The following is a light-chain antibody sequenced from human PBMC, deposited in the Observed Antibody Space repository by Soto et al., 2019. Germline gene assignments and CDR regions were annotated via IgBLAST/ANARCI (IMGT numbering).Light chain of an antibody. CDR3: QQYNNWPPPIT. CDR2: GAS. CDR1: QSVSSN. V-gene: IGKV3-15*01. J-gene: IGKJ5*01. Sequence: EIVMTQSPGTLSVSPGERATLSCSASQSVSSNLAWYQQKPGQAPRLLIYGASTRATGIPARFSGSGSGTEFTLTISSLQSEDFAVYYCQQYNNWPPPITFGQGTRLEIK.